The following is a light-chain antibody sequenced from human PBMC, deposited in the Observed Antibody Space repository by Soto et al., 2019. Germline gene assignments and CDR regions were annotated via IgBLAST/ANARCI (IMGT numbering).Light chain of an antibody. V-gene: IGKV3-15*01. Sequence: EVVMTQSPATRSVSPGERATLSCRASQSVRVNLAWYQQKPGQAPRLLIYDAATRATGVPARFTGSGSGTEFALTISSLQSEDVAVYYCQQYNKWPPLTFGGGTKVEIK. CDR3: QQYNKWPPLT. CDR2: DAA. J-gene: IGKJ4*01. CDR1: QSVRVN.